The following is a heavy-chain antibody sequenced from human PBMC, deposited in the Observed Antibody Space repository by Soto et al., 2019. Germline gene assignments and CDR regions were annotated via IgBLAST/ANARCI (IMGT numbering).Heavy chain of an antibody. D-gene: IGHD3-10*01. J-gene: IGHJ6*02. CDR3: ARSTPSSYSYGSDYGMDI. CDR2: IYQSGTT. Sequence: SETLSLTCAVSGGSISSGGHPWSWIRQPPGKGLEWIGYIYQSGTTYYNPSLRSRVTISVDRSENQFSLTLSSVTAADTAVYYCARSTPSSYSYGSDYGMDIWGQGTTVTVSS. V-gene: IGHV4-30-2*01. CDR1: GGSISSGGHP.